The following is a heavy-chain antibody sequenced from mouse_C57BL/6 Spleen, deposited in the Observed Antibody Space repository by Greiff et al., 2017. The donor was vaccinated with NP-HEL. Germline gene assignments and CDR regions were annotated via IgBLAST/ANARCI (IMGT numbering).Heavy chain of an antibody. CDR3: ARGITTVDFDY. Sequence: QVQLKQPGAELVRPGPSVKLSCKASGYTFTSYWMHWVKQRPGQGLEWIGVIDPSDSYTNYNQKFKGKATLTVDTSSSTAYMQLSSLTSEDSAVYYCARGITTVDFDYWGQGITLTVSS. J-gene: IGHJ2*01. CDR1: GYTFTSYW. D-gene: IGHD1-1*01. CDR2: IDPSDSYT. V-gene: IGHV1-59*01.